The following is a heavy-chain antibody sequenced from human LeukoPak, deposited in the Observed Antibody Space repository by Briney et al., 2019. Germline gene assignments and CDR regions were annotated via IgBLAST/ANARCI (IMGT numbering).Heavy chain of an antibody. CDR2: IYYSGST. CDR3: ARARGYYDSSGYYPGAFDI. Sequence: SETLSLTCTVSGGSISSYYWSWIRQPPGKGLEWIGYIYYSGSTNYNPSLKSRVTISVDTSKNQFSLKLSSVTAADTVVYYCARARGYYDSSGYYPGAFDISSQGTMVTVSS. CDR1: GGSISSYY. V-gene: IGHV4-59*01. D-gene: IGHD3-22*01. J-gene: IGHJ3*02.